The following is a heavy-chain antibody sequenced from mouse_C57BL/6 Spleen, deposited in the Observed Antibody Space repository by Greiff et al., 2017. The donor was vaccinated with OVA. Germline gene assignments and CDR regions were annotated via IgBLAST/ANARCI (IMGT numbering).Heavy chain of an antibody. CDR1: GFNIKDYY. J-gene: IGHJ1*03. D-gene: IGHD1-1*01. CDR2: IDPEDGET. V-gene: IGHV14-2*01. Sequence: EVQLQQSGAELVKPGASVKLSCTASGFNIKDYYMHWVKQRTEQGLEWIGRIDPEDGETKYAPKFPGKATITADTSSNTAYLQLSSLTSEDTAVYYCARSEGYYGSSYGYFDVWGTGTTVTVSS. CDR3: ARSEGYYGSSYGYFDV.